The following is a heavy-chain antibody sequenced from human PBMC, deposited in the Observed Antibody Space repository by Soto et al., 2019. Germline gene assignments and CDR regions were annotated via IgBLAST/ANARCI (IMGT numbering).Heavy chain of an antibody. CDR1: GYTFTSYD. D-gene: IGHD6-13*01. J-gene: IGHJ6*02. CDR2: MNPNSGNT. Sequence: QVQLVQSGAEVKKPGASVKVSCKASGYTFTSYDINWVRQATGQGLEWMGWMNPNSGNTGYAQKFQGRVTMTRNTSISTAYTELRSLRSEDTAVYYCARFWHADIRAGAGTYYGMDFWGQGTTVTVSS. V-gene: IGHV1-8*01. CDR3: ARFWHADIRAGAGTYYGMDF.